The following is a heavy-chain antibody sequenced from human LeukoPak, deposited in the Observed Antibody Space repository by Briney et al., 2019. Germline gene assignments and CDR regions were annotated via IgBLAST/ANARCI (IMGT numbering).Heavy chain of an antibody. CDR2: MNPDGSQG. Sequence: PGGSLRLSCEASGFTFSNSYMSWVRQAPGKGLEWVAIMNPDGSQGSYVDSVKGRFAISRDNALNSLFLQMNSLSAEDTAVYYCARDPAYGALDIWGQGTTVTVSS. J-gene: IGHJ3*02. V-gene: IGHV3-7*01. CDR1: GFTFSNSY. D-gene: IGHD2-21*01. CDR3: ARDPAYGALDI.